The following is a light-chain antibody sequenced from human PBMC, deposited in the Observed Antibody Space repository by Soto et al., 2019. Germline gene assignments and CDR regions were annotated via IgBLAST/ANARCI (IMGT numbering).Light chain of an antibody. J-gene: IGLJ1*01. V-gene: IGLV1-51*01. CDR3: GSWDSSLSAYV. Sequence: QSALTQPPSVSAAPGQKVTISCSGSSSNIGGNSVSWYQQLPGTAPKLLIYDDNKRPSGIPDRFSGSKSGTSATLGITVFQTGDEADYYCGSWDSSLSAYVFGTGTKVTVL. CDR1: SSNIGGNS. CDR2: DDN.